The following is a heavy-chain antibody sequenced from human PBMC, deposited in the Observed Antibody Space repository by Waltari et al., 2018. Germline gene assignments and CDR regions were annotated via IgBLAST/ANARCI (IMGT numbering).Heavy chain of an antibody. J-gene: IGHJ1*01. CDR3: ARGWVHGRNCGGDCYSQYFQH. D-gene: IGHD2-21*01. CDR1: GGTFSSYA. Sequence: QVQLVQSGAEVKKPGSSVKVSCKASGGTFSSYAISWVRQAPGHGLEWMGGIIPIVGTANYAQKCQGRVTMTTVETTSTAYMELSSLRSEDTAVYYWARGWVHGRNCGGDCYSQYFQHWGQGTLVTVSS. V-gene: IGHV1-69*05. CDR2: IIPIVGTA.